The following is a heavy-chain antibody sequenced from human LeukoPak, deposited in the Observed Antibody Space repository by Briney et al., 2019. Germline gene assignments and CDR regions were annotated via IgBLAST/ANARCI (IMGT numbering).Heavy chain of an antibody. CDR1: GSTFSSYS. Sequence: GGSLRLSCAASGSTFSSYSMNWVRQAPGKGLEWVSYISSSSSTIYYADSVKGRFTISRDNAKNSLYLQMNSLRDEDTAVYYCARHPSNAVAVRRVILGLREFDYWGQGTLVTVSS. V-gene: IGHV3-48*02. J-gene: IGHJ4*02. CDR2: ISSSSSTI. D-gene: IGHD3-10*01. CDR3: ARHPSNAVAVRRVILGLREFDY.